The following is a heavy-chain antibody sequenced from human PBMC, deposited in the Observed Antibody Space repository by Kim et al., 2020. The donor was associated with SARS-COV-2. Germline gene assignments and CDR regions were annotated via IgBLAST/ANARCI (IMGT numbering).Heavy chain of an antibody. Sequence: YAESRKGRFTIYRDNAKNSLCLQMNSLRAEETAVYYCARPPLYSSSWLLDYWGQGTLVTVSS. D-gene: IGHD6-13*01. CDR3: ARPPLYSSSWLLDY. V-gene: IGHV3-11*06. J-gene: IGHJ4*02.